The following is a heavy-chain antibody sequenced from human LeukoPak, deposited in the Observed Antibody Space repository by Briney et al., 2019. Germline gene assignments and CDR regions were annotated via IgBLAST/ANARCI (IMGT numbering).Heavy chain of an antibody. CDR2: INHSGST. CDR1: GGSFSGYY. J-gene: IGHJ6*03. CDR3: ARERIVVVPAVPGYMDV. D-gene: IGHD2-2*01. Sequence: SETLSLTCAVSGGSFSGYYWSWIRQPPGKGLEWIGEINHSGSTNYNPSLKSRVTTSVDTSKNQFSLKLSSVTAADTAVYYCARERIVVVPAVPGYMDVWGKGTTVTVSS. V-gene: IGHV4-34*01.